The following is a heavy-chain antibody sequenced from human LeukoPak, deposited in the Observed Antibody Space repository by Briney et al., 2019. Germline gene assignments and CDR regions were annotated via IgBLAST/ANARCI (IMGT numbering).Heavy chain of an antibody. D-gene: IGHD3-10*01. J-gene: IGHJ6*02. CDR2: IYTGGST. CDR1: GFTVSSNY. Sequence: GGSLRLSCAASGFTVSSNYMNWVRQAPGKGLEWVSVIYTGGSTYYADSVKGGFTISRDSSKNTLYLQMNSLRGEDTAVYFCARSFGESSQYGMDVWGQGTTVTVSS. V-gene: IGHV3-66*01. CDR3: ARSFGESSQYGMDV.